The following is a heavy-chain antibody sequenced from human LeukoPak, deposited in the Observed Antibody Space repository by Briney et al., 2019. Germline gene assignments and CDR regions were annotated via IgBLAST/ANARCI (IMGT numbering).Heavy chain of an antibody. J-gene: IGHJ5*02. CDR3: AKVVPVLDWFDP. CDR2: ISGSGGST. CDR1: RFTFSSYA. D-gene: IGHD3-10*01. V-gene: IGHV3-23*01. Sequence: GGSLRLSCAASRFTFSSYAMRWVRQAPGKGLEWVSAISGSGGSTYYADSVKGRFTISRDNSKNTLYLQMNSLRAEDTAVYYCAKVVPVLDWFDPWGQGILVTVSS.